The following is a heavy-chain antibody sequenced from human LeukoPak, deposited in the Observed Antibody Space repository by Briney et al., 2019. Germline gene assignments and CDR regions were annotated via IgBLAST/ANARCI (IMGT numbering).Heavy chain of an antibody. CDR3: ARDLYYLNWFDP. D-gene: IGHD3-22*01. J-gene: IGHJ5*02. CDR2: IYHSGST. Sequence: SETLSLTCTVSGYSISSGGYYWSWIRQPPGKGLEWIGYIYHSGSTYYNPSLKSRVTISVDRSKNQFSLKLSSVTAADTAVYYCARDLYYLNWFDPWGQGTLVTVSS. V-gene: IGHV4-30-2*01. CDR1: GYSISSGGYY.